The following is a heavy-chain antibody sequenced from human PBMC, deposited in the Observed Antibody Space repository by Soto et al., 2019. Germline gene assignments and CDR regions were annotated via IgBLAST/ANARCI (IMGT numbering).Heavy chain of an antibody. D-gene: IGHD2-15*01. V-gene: IGHV3-23*01. CDR2: ISGSGGST. CDR3: AKGMVAYYYYYGMDV. J-gene: IGHJ6*02. Sequence: AISGSGGSTYYADSVKGRFTISRDNSKNTLYLQMNSLRAEDTAVYYCAKGMVAYYYYYGMDVWGQGTTVTVSS.